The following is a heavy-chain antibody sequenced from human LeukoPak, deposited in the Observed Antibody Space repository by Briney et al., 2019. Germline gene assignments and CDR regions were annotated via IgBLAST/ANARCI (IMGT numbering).Heavy chain of an antibody. CDR2: INPNSGGT. V-gene: IGHV1-2*02. Sequence: ASVKVSCKASGYTFTGYYMHWVRQAPGQGLEWMGWINPNSGGTNYAQKFQGRVTMTRDTSISTAYMELSRPRSDDTAVYYCAREGTTVTTGDYWGQGTLVTVCS. CDR3: AREGTTVTTGDY. J-gene: IGHJ4*02. D-gene: IGHD4-17*01. CDR1: GYTFTGYY.